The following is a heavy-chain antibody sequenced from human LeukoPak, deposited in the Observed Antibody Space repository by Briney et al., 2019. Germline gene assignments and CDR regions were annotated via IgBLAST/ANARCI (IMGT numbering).Heavy chain of an antibody. CDR3: ARDQYGSGSYSRLDY. V-gene: IGHV3-73*01. Sequence: GGSLRLSCAASGFTFSGSAMHWVRQASGKGLEWVGRIRSKANSYATAYAASVKGRFTISRDDSKNTAYLQMNSLRAEDTAVYYCARDQYGSGSYSRLDYWGQGTLVTVSS. CDR2: IRSKANSYAT. J-gene: IGHJ4*02. CDR1: GFTFSGSA. D-gene: IGHD3-10*01.